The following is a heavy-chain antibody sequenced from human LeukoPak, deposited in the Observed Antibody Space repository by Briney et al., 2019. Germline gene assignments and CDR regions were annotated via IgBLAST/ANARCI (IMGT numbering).Heavy chain of an antibody. V-gene: IGHV3-30-3*01. CDR1: GLTFSSYA. D-gene: IGHD3-10*01. CDR3: ARAEVWFGELCH. J-gene: IGHJ4*02. CDR2: ISYDGSNK. Sequence: PGGSLRLSCAASGLTFSSYAMHWVRQAPGKGLEWVAVISYDGSNKYYADSVRGRFTISRDNAKNSLYLEMNSLRAEDTAVYYCARAEVWFGELCHWGQGTLVTVSS.